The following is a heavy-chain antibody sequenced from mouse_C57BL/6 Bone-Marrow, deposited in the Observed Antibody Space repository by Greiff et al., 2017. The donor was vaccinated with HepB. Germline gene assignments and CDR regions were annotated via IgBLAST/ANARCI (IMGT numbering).Heavy chain of an antibody. V-gene: IGHV5-17*01. Sequence: DVQLQESGGGLVKPGGSLKLSCAASGFTFSDYGMHWVRQAPEKGLEWVAYISSGSSTIYYADTVKGRFTISRDNAKNTLFLQMTSLRSEDTAMDYCARSPYYRSSYWYFDVWGTGTTVTVSS. J-gene: IGHJ1*03. D-gene: IGHD1-1*01. CDR2: ISSGSSTI. CDR1: GFTFSDYG. CDR3: ARSPYYRSSYWYFDV.